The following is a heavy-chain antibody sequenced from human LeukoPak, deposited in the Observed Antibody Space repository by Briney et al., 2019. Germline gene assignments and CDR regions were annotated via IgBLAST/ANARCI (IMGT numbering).Heavy chain of an antibody. CDR1: GCTFNSYA. CDR3: AKEDSWYYFDY. J-gene: IGHJ4*02. D-gene: IGHD2-8*01. Sequence: GGSLRLSCAASGCTFNSYAMSWVRQAPGKGLEGVSAISGSGGSTDYADSVKGRVTISRDKSKNTLYLQMNSLRAEDTAVYYCAKEDSWYYFDYWGQGTLVTVSS. V-gene: IGHV3-23*01. CDR2: ISGSGGST.